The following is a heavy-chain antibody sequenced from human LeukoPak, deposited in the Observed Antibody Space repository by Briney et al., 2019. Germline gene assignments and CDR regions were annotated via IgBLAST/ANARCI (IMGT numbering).Heavy chain of an antibody. J-gene: IGHJ4*02. V-gene: IGHV3-74*01. Sequence: PGGSLRLSCAASGFTFSSYWMHGVRQAPGKGLVGVSRINSDGSGTTYADSVKGRFTISRDNAKETVYLQMNSLRAEDTAVYYCTRVSAYQYGSGSYYYFDNWGQGTLVTVSS. CDR2: INSDGSGT. CDR1: GFTFSSYW. CDR3: TRVSAYQYGSGSYYYFDN. D-gene: IGHD3-10*01.